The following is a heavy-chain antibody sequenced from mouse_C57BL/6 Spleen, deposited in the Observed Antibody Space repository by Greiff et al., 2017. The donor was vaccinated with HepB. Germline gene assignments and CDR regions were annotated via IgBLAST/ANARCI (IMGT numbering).Heavy chain of an antibody. J-gene: IGHJ2*01. V-gene: IGHV14-4*01. Sequence: VQLQQSGAELVRPGASVKLSCTASGFNIKDDYMHWVKQRPEQGLEWIGWIDPENGDTEYASKFQGKATITADTSSNTAYLQLSSLTSEDTAVYYCTFAYYSNYDYFDYWGQGTTLTVSS. D-gene: IGHD2-5*01. CDR2: IDPENGDT. CDR1: GFNIKDDY. CDR3: TFAYYSNYDYFDY.